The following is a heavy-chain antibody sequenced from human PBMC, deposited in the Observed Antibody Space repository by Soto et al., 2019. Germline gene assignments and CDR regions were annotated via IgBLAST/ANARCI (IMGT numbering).Heavy chain of an antibody. V-gene: IGHV3-9*01. D-gene: IGHD1-26*01. CDR3: VKWGNGGSDIDY. CDR1: GFTFDDYA. CDR2: ISWNSGSI. J-gene: IGHJ4*02. Sequence: EVQLVESGGGLVQPGRSLRLSCAASGFTFDDYAMPWVRQAPGKGLEWVSGISWNSGSIGYADSVKGRFTISRDNAKNSLDLQMNSLRAEDRALYYCVKWGNGGSDIDYWGQGTLVTVSS.